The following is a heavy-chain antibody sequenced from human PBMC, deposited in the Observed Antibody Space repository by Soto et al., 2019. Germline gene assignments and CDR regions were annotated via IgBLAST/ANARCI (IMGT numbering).Heavy chain of an antibody. CDR2: IIPIFGAT. D-gene: IGHD3-3*01. Sequence: SVKVSCKASGGTFSTYAISWVRQAPGQGLEWMGGIIPIFGATNYAQKFQGRVTISADKSTTTASVELSSLRSEDTAVYYCARGGRIGDFWSGSSLHSGMDVWGQGTTVTVSS. CDR3: ARGGRIGDFWSGSSLHSGMDV. CDR1: GGTFSTYA. V-gene: IGHV1-69*06. J-gene: IGHJ6*02.